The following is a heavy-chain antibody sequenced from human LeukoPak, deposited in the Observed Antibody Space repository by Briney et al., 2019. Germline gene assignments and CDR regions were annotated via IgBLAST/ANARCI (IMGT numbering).Heavy chain of an antibody. Sequence: GASVKVSCKASGYTLTNYDINWVRQATGQGLEWKGWMKPKSGETGYAEKFQGRATMTRDTSINTAYMELSRLTSEDTAVYYCARDYGGNSGWFAPWGQGTLVTVSS. D-gene: IGHD4-23*01. CDR3: ARDYGGNSGWFAP. J-gene: IGHJ5*02. V-gene: IGHV1-8*01. CDR2: MKPKSGET. CDR1: GYTLTNYD.